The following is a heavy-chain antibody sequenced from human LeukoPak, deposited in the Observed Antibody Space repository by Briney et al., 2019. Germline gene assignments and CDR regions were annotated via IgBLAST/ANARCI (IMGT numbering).Heavy chain of an antibody. Sequence: SETLSLTYTVSGGSISSYYWSWIRQPPGKGLEWIGYIFSSGSTTYNPSLKSRVTISVDTSKNQFSLKLSSVTAADTAVYYCARRSKDGYNFDYWGQGTLVTVSS. CDR3: ARRSKDGYNFDY. CDR2: IFSSGST. CDR1: GGSISSYY. J-gene: IGHJ4*02. D-gene: IGHD5-24*01. V-gene: IGHV4-59*08.